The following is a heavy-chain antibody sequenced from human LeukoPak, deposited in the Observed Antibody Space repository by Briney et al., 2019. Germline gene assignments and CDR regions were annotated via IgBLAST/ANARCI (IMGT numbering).Heavy chain of an antibody. D-gene: IGHD3-10*01. CDR1: GFTFSSYA. J-gene: IGHJ5*02. V-gene: IGHV3-30*04. CDR2: ISYDGSNK. Sequence: GGSLRLSCAASGFTFSSYAMHWVRQAPGKGLEWVAVISYDGSNKYYADSVKGRFTISRDNSKNTLYLQMNSLRAEDTAVYYCARDRGMGSGSCYGWFDPWGQGTLVTVSS. CDR3: ARDRGMGSGSCYGWFDP.